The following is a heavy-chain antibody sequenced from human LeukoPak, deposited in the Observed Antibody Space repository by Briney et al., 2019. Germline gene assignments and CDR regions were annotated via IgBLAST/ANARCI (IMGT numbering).Heavy chain of an antibody. V-gene: IGHV1-18*01. Sequence: ASVKVSCKASGYTFTSYGFSWVRQAPGQGLEWMGWITTYNGNTNYAQKLQGRVTMTTDTSTSTAYMELRSLRSDDTAVYYCARSLDASWLQCPEFWGQGTLVTVSP. D-gene: IGHD5-24*01. CDR1: GYTFTSYG. CDR3: ARSLDASWLQCPEF. CDR2: ITTYNGNT. J-gene: IGHJ4*02.